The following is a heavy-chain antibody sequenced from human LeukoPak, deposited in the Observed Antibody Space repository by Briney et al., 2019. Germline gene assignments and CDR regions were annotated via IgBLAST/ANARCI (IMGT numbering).Heavy chain of an antibody. V-gene: IGHV4-61*02. D-gene: IGHD5-18*01. CDR3: ARDLGYSYRGLAFDY. Sequence: PSETLSLTCTVSGGSISSGSYYWSWIRQPAGKGLEWIGRIYTSGSTNYNPSLKSRVTISVDTSKNQFSLKLSSVTAADTAVYYCARDLGYSYRGLAFDYWGQGTLVTVSS. CDR1: GGSISSGSYY. J-gene: IGHJ4*02. CDR2: IYTSGST.